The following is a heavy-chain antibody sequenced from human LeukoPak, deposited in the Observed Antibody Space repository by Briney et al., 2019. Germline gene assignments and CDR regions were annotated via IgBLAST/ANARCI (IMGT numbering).Heavy chain of an antibody. Sequence: SETLSLTCTVSGGSVSSHRYYWGWLRQPPGKGLEWIGSVYYSGSTYYDPSLKSRVVISVDTSKNQFSLKLGSVTAADTAVYYCAINVGATERPDYWGQGTLVTVSS. CDR3: AINVGATERPDY. CDR2: VYYSGST. D-gene: IGHD1-26*01. CDR1: GGSVSSHRYY. J-gene: IGHJ4*02. V-gene: IGHV4-39*01.